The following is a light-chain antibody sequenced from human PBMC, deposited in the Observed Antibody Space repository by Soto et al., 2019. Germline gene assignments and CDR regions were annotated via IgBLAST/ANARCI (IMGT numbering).Light chain of an antibody. CDR3: QQYYTYPWT. J-gene: IGKJ1*01. CDR2: DAS. V-gene: IGKV1-5*01. Sequence: DIQMSQSPFTLSASVGDRVTITCRASQNINERLAWHQQKPGKAPKVLISDASNLKSGVPSRFSGSGSGTEFILTISSLQPDDFATYYCQQYYTYPWTFGQGTKVEIK. CDR1: QNINER.